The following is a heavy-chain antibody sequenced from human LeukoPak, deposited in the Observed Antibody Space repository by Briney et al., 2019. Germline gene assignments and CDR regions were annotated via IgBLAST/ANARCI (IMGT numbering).Heavy chain of an antibody. CDR1: GGSFSGYY. Sequence: SETLSLTCAIYGGSFSGYYWSWIRQPPVNWLDWIGENNHSGSTNYNPSLKSRITISVDTSKNQFSLKLSSVTAADTAVYYCTRGAGGIAAASYRGGWFDPWGQGTLVTVSS. D-gene: IGHD6-13*01. J-gene: IGHJ5*02. CDR2: NNHSGST. V-gene: IGHV4-34*01. CDR3: TRGAGGIAAASYRGGWFDP.